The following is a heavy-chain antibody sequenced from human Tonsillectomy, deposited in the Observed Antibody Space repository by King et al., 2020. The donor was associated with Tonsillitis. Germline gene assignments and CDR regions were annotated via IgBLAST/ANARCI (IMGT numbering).Heavy chain of an antibody. CDR2: IIGSGGIT. V-gene: IGHV3-23*04. CDR1: GFTFSSYA. CDR3: AKSLAGISGWFDP. J-gene: IGHJ5*02. D-gene: IGHD3-10*01. Sequence: VQLVESGGDLVQPGGSLRLSCSASGFTFSSYAMSWVRQAPGKGLEWVSGIIGSGGITYYADSVKGRFTNSRDNSKNTLYLQMNSLRAEDTAVYYCAKSLAGISGWFDPWGQGTLVTVSS.